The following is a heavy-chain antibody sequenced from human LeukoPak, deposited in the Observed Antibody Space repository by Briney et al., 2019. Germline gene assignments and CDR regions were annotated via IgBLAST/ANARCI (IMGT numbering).Heavy chain of an antibody. J-gene: IGHJ5*02. CDR2: FDPEDGET. CDR3: ATDGNDSSGYFVP. Sequence: ATVKVSCKVSGYTLTELSMHWVRQAPGKGLEWMGGFDPEDGETIYAQKFQGRVTMTEDTSTDTAYMELSSLRSEDTAVYYCATDGNDSSGYFVPWGQGTLVTVSS. CDR1: GYTLTELS. V-gene: IGHV1-24*01. D-gene: IGHD3-22*01.